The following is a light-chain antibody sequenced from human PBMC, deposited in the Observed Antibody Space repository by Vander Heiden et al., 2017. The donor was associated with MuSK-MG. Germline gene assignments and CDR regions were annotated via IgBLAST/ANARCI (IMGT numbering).Light chain of an antibody. Sequence: QSALTQPRSVSGSPGQSVTIPCAGTRSAGGGYNFVSWYPHHPGKAPKLIIHYASWRPAGVPDRSAASKAANTASPTISGLQAEDEAEYYGCSFAGSATWVFGGGTVLTVL. CDR2: YAS. CDR1: RSAGGGYNF. V-gene: IGLV2-11*01. CDR3: CSFAGSATWV. J-gene: IGLJ3*02.